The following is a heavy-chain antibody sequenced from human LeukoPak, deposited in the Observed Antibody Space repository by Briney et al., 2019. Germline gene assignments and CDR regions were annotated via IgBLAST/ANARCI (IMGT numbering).Heavy chain of an antibody. D-gene: IGHD3-10*01. CDR2: ISGSGGST. CDR3: AKDLQLHYYGSGSYPEVDY. J-gene: IGHJ4*02. CDR1: GFTFSSYG. V-gene: IGHV3-23*01. Sequence: HPGGTLRLSCAASGFTFSSYGRSWVRQAPGKGLEWVSAISGSGGSTYYADSEKRRFTISRDNTNNSLYLQMNSLRAEDTAVYYCAKDLQLHYYGSGSYPEVDYWGQGTLVTVSS.